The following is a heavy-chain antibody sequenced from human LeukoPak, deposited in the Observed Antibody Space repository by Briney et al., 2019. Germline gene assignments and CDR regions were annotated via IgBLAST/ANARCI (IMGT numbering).Heavy chain of an antibody. D-gene: IGHD3-22*01. CDR2: INPNSGGT. CDR3: ARDQEDYYDSSGFFVFDY. CDR1: GYTFTGYY. V-gene: IGHV1-2*02. J-gene: IGHJ4*02. Sequence: ASVKVSCKASGYTFTGYYMHWVRQAPGRGLEWMGWINPNSGGTNYAQKFQGRVTMTRDTSISTAYMELSRLRSDDTAVYYCARDQEDYYDSSGFFVFDYWGQGTLVTVSS.